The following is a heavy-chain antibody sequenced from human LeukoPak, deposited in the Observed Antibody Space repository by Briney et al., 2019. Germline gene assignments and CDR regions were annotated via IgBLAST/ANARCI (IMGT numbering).Heavy chain of an antibody. D-gene: IGHD3-10*01. J-gene: IGHJ4*02. CDR1: GGSISSYY. CDR2: IYTSGST. Sequence: SSETLSLTCTVSGGSISSYYWSWIRQPAGKGLEWIGRIYTSGSTNYNPSLKSRVTMSVDTSKNQFSLKLSSVTAADTAVYYCARVAYGSGMAPTFDYWGQGTLVTVSS. CDR3: ARVAYGSGMAPTFDY. V-gene: IGHV4-4*07.